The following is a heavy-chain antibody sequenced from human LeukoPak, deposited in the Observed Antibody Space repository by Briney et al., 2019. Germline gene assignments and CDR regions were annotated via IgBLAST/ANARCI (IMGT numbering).Heavy chain of an antibody. J-gene: IGHJ4*02. Sequence: ASVKVSCKASGGTFSSYAISWVRQAPGQGLEWMGGIIPLFGTANYAQKFLGRVIITADESTSTTHVYLSSLKSEDTAVYYCAREWAGYGSGSYYYYWGQGTLVTVSS. D-gene: IGHD3-10*01. CDR2: IIPLFGTA. CDR1: GGTFSSYA. V-gene: IGHV1-69*13. CDR3: AREWAGYGSGSYYYY.